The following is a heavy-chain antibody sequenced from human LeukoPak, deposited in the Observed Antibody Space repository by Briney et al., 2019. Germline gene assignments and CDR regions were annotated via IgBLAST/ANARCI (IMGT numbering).Heavy chain of an antibody. V-gene: IGHV3-21*01. CDR1: GFTFSSYS. J-gene: IGHJ4*02. CDR2: ISSSSSYI. CDR3: AAKGEGYSGTYVFAH. Sequence: PGGSLRLSCAASGFTFSSYSMNWVRQAPGKGLEWVSSISSSSSYIYYADSVKGRFTISRDNAKNSLYLQMNSLRDEDTAIYYCAAKGEGYSGTYVFAHWGRGTLVTVSS. D-gene: IGHD5-12*01.